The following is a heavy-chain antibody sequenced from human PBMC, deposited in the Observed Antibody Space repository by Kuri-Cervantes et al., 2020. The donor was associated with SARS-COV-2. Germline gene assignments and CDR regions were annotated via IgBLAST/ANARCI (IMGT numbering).Heavy chain of an antibody. D-gene: IGHD4-17*01. CDR2: ISSSSTI. CDR3: ARVNGDYADAFDI. Sequence: GGSLRLSCAASGFTFSSYSMNWVRQAPGKGLEWVSYISSSSTIYYADSVKGRFTISRDNAKNSLYLQMNSLRAEDTAVYYCARVNGDYADAFDIWGQGTMVTVSS. J-gene: IGHJ3*02. V-gene: IGHV3-48*01. CDR1: GFTFSSYS.